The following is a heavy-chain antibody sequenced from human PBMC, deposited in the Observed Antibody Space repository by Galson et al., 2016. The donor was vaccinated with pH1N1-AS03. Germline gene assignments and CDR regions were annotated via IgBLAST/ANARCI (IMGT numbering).Heavy chain of an antibody. V-gene: IGHV3-23*01. Sequence: SLRLSCAASGFTVSSKYMSWVRQAPGKGLGWISGISASGGSTNYVESVKGRFTISRDNSRNTLDLQMNSRRADDTAIFYCAKGMTKVTSIYGMDVWGQGTTVSVSS. J-gene: IGHJ6*02. CDR2: ISASGGST. CDR3: AKGMTKVTSIYGMDV. D-gene: IGHD4-17*01. CDR1: GFTVSSKY.